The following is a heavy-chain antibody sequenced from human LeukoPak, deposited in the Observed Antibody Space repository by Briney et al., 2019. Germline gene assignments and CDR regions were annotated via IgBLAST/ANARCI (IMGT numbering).Heavy chain of an antibody. CDR1: GYTFTGYY. J-gene: IGHJ6*03. D-gene: IGHD3-10*01. V-gene: IGHV1-2*02. CDR2: INPNSGGT. CDR3: ARGRGLWFGVSGYMDV. Sequence: ASVKVSCKASGYTFTGYYMHWVRQAPGQGLEWMGWINPNSGGTNYAQKFQGRVTMTRDTSISTAYMELSRLRSDDTAVYYCARGRGLWFGVSGYMDVWGKGTTVTDSS.